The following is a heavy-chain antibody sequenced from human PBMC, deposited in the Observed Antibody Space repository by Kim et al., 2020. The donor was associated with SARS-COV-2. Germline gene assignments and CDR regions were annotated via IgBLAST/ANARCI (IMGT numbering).Heavy chain of an antibody. D-gene: IGHD2-2*02. Sequence: SETLSLTCTVSGGSISSYYWSWIRQPAGKGLEWIGRIYTSGSTNYNPSLKSRVTMSVDTSKNQFSLKLSSVTAADTAVYYCARVYCSSTSCYTDAFDIWGQGTMVTVSS. CDR1: GGSISSYY. J-gene: IGHJ3*02. CDR2: IYTSGST. CDR3: ARVYCSSTSCYTDAFDI. V-gene: IGHV4-4*07.